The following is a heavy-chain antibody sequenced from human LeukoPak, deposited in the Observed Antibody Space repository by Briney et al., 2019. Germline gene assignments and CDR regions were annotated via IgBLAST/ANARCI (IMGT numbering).Heavy chain of an antibody. CDR3: AQGYDFWSGYYYGMDV. J-gene: IGHJ6*02. D-gene: IGHD3-3*01. Sequence: PSETLSLTCAVYGGSFSGYYWSWIRQPPGKGLEWIGEINHSGSTNYNPSLKSRVTISVDTSKNQFSLKLSSVTAADTAVYYCAQGYDFWSGYYYGMDVWGQGTTVTVS. V-gene: IGHV4-34*01. CDR1: GGSFSGYY. CDR2: INHSGST.